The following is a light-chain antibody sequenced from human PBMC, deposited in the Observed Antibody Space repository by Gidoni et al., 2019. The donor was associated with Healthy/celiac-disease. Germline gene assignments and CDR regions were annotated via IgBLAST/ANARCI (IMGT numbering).Light chain of an antibody. CDR2: VAS. V-gene: IGKV1-8*01. CDR1: QVIRSY. J-gene: IGKJ1*01. CDR3: QKYYSYPRT. Sequence: AIRITQSPSSFSASTGDRVTITCRASQVIRSYLAWYQQKPGKAPKLLIYVASTLQSGVPSRFSGSGSGTDFTLTISCLQSEDFATYYCQKYYSYPRTFGQGTKVEIK.